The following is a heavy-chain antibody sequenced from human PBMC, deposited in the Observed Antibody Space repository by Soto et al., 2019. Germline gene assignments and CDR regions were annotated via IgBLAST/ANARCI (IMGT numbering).Heavy chain of an antibody. CDR2: INAGNGNT. CDR1: GYAFTSYA. J-gene: IGHJ6*02. CDR3: ASSRITMVPYGMDV. D-gene: IGHD3-10*01. V-gene: IGHV1-3*01. Sequence: SVKVTCKASGYAFTSYAMHWVRQAPGQRLEWMGWINAGNGNTKYSQKFQGRVTITRDTSASTAYMELSSLRSEDTAVYYCASSRITMVPYGMDVWGQGTTVTVSS.